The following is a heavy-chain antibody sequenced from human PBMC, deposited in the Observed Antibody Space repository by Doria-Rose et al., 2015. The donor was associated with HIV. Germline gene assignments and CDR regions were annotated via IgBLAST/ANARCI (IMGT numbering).Heavy chain of an antibody. CDR1: GVSLSSPGMG. D-gene: IGHD6-13*01. Sequence: QITLKESGPVLVKPTETLTLTCTVSGVSLSSPGMGVSWIRQPPGKALEWLANIFSHDERSYKTSLKSILTISRVTSKSQVVLTMTDMDPVDTATYYCARIKSSRWYHKYYFDFWGQGTLVIVSA. CDR3: ARIKSSRWYHKYYFDF. J-gene: IGHJ4*02. CDR2: IFSHDER. V-gene: IGHV2-26*01.